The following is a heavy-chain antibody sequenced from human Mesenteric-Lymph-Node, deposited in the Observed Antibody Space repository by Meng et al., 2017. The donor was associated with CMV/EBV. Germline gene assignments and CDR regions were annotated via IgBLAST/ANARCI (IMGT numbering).Heavy chain of an antibody. CDR3: ARDPEFGALDY. Sequence: GGSLRLSCAASGFTFSSYWMSWVRQAPGKGLEWVANIKQDGSEKYYVDSVSGRFTISRDNARNSLYLQMNSLRGEDTAVYYCARDPEFGALDYWGQGTLVTVSS. J-gene: IGHJ4*02. CDR2: IKQDGSEK. CDR1: GFTFSSYW. V-gene: IGHV3-7*01. D-gene: IGHD1-26*01.